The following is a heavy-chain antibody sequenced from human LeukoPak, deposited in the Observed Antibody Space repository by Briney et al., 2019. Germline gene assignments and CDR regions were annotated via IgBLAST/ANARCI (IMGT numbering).Heavy chain of an antibody. Sequence: PSETLSLTCTVSGASISSWYWSWIRQPPGKGLEWIGYIYGSGNTNYNPSLKSRVTMSIDTSKNQFSLKLTSETAADTATYYCARETSLAGFASGLGFNYWGQGILVTVSS. V-gene: IGHV4-59*01. CDR1: GASISSWY. CDR2: IYGSGNT. J-gene: IGHJ4*02. CDR3: ARETSLAGFASGLGFNY. D-gene: IGHD6-19*01.